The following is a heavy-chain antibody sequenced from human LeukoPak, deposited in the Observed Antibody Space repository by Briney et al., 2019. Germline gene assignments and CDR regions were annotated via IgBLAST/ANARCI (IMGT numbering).Heavy chain of an antibody. CDR3: TRVPELPDY. Sequence: ASVKVSCKASGYTFTNYGISWVRQAPGQGLEWMGWINAYNGNTNYSQKFQDRVTMTADTSTSTAYMEVRSLKSDGTAVYYCTRVPELPDYWGQGTLVTVSS. CDR1: GYTFTNYG. V-gene: IGHV1-18*01. J-gene: IGHJ4*02. D-gene: IGHD2-21*01. CDR2: INAYNGNT.